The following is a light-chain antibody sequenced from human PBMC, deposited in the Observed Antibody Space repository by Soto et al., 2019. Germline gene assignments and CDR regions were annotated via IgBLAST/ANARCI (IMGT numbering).Light chain of an antibody. CDR2: GND. J-gene: IGLJ1*01. V-gene: IGLV1-44*01. CDR3: AAWDGSLDDYV. CDR1: SSNIGSNS. Sequence: QPVLTQPPSASGTPGQRVTISCSGSSSNIGSNSVNWYRQFPGTAPKLLIYGNDQRPSGVPDRVSGSKSGTSASLAISGLQSEDEADYYCAAWDGSLDDYVFGTGTKLTVL.